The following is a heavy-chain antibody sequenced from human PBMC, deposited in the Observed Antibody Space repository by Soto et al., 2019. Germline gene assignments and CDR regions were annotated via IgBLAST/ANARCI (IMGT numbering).Heavy chain of an antibody. V-gene: IGHV4-59*01. D-gene: IGHD3-9*01. CDR2: IYYSGST. CDR1: GGSISSYY. CDR3: ARVGDVLRYFDWLIPPGNYYYGMDV. J-gene: IGHJ6*02. Sequence: SETLSLTCTVSGGSISSYYWSWIRQPPGKGLEWIGYIYYSGSTNYNPSLKSRVTISVDTSKNQFSLKLSSVTAADTAVYYCARVGDVLRYFDWLIPPGNYYYGMDVWGQGTTVTVSS.